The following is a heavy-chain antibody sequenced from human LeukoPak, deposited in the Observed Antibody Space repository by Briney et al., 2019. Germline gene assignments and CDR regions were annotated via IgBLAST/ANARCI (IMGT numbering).Heavy chain of an antibody. J-gene: IGHJ3*02. D-gene: IGHD3-10*01. CDR1: GGTFSSYA. CDR2: IIPILGIA. Sequence: GASVKVSCKASGGTFSSYAISWVRQAPGQGLEWMERIIPILGIANYAQKFQGRVTITADKSTSTAYMELSSLRSEDTAVYYCARDRRGVIITGAFDIWGQGTMVTVSS. V-gene: IGHV1-69*04. CDR3: ARDRRGVIITGAFDI.